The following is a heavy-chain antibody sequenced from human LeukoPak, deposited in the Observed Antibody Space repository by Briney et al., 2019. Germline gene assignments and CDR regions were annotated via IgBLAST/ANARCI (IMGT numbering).Heavy chain of an antibody. Sequence: QPGGSLRLSCAASGFTFDDYTMHWVRHAPGKGLEWVSLISWDGGSTYYADSVKGRFTISRDNSKNSLYLQMNSLRTEDTALYYCAKPRTGDSSGFDYWGQGTLVTVSS. J-gene: IGHJ4*02. D-gene: IGHD3-22*01. CDR3: AKPRTGDSSGFDY. CDR1: GFTFDDYT. CDR2: ISWDGGST. V-gene: IGHV3-43*01.